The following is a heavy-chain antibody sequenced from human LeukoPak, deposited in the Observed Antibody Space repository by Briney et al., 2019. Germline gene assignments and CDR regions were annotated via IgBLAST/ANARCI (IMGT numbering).Heavy chain of an antibody. CDR1: GGSISSGDYY. D-gene: IGHD3-10*01. Sequence: PSQTLSLTCTVSGGSISSGDYYWSWIRQPPGKGLEWIGYIYYSGSTYYNPSLKSRVTISVDTSKNQFSLKLSSVTAADTAVHYCARVGGYGSGSWGEYFDYWGQGTLVTVSS. CDR2: IYYSGST. J-gene: IGHJ4*02. CDR3: ARVGGYGSGSWGEYFDY. V-gene: IGHV4-30-4*01.